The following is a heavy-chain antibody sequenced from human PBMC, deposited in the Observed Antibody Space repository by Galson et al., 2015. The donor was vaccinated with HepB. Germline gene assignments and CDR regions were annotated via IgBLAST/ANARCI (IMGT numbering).Heavy chain of an antibody. Sequence: LRLSCAASGFTFSTYGMHWVRQAPGKGLEWVAVISYEGTNKYYADSVKGRFTISRDNSKNTLYLQMNSLRAEDTAVYYCAKDVVTAAMFYYYYMDVWGKGTMVIVSS. J-gene: IGHJ6*03. CDR3: AKDVVTAAMFYYYYMDV. D-gene: IGHD2-2*01. CDR1: GFTFSTYG. V-gene: IGHV3-30*18. CDR2: ISYEGTNK.